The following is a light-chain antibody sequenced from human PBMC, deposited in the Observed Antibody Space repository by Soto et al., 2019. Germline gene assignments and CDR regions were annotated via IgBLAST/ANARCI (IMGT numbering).Light chain of an antibody. V-gene: IGKV1-5*03. CDR3: QQYSDYPLS. CDR1: QSISSW. Sequence: DIQMTQSPSTLSASVGDRVTITCRASQSISSWLAWYQQKPGKAPKLLMYKASNLESGVPSRFSGSGSGTEFTLTISSLQPDDFSTYHCQQYSDYPLSFGGGTKVEIK. CDR2: KAS. J-gene: IGKJ4*01.